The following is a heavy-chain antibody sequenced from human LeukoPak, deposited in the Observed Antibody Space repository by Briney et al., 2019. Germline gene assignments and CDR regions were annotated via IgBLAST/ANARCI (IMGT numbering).Heavy chain of an antibody. CDR1: GYTFNSYG. V-gene: IGHV1-18*01. D-gene: IGHD1-26*01. CDR2: ISAYNVNT. CDR3: TRDRSTSGSQNY. J-gene: IGHJ4*02. Sequence: ASVKVSCKASGYTFNSYGISWVRQAPGQGLEWMGWISAYNVNTNYAQNLQGRVTVTTDTSTTTAYMELRSLRSDDTAVYYCTRDRSTSGSQNYWGQGTLVTVSS.